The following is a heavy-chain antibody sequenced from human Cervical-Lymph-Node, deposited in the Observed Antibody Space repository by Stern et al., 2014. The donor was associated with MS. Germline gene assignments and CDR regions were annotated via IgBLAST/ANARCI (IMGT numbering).Heavy chain of an antibody. J-gene: IGHJ4*02. Sequence: VQLLESGAEVKKPGSSVKVSCKASGGSFSMDSISWVRQAPGQGLEWMGGLTPMFGTSNYAQKFQGRVTTTADVSTSTAYMELTSLRSEDTAVYFCARDQGGIADSWGQGTLVIVSS. D-gene: IGHD6-13*01. CDR1: GGSFSMDS. V-gene: IGHV1-69*01. CDR3: ARDQGGIADS. CDR2: LTPMFGTS.